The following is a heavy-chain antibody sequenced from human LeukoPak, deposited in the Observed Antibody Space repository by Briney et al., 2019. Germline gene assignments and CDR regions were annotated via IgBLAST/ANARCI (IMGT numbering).Heavy chain of an antibody. CDR1: GFTFSRFA. CDR3: AKDANYLDSSGSFIPFDY. J-gene: IGHJ4*02. CDR2: ISGNGLET. Sequence: PGGSLRLSCSASGFTFSRFAMTWVRHLPGKGLEWVSTISGNGLETFYADSVKGRFSVSRDNSVNIVYLQMDSLRADDSALYFCAKDANYLDSSGSFIPFDYWGPGTLVTVAS. V-gene: IGHV3-23*01. D-gene: IGHD3-22*01.